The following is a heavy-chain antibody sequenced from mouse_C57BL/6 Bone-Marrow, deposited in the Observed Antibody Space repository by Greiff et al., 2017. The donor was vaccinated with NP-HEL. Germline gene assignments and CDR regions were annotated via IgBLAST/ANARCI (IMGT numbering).Heavy chain of an antibody. CDR2: IYPGGGYT. CDR3: AREGGAGTDFDY. J-gene: IGHJ2*01. CDR1: GYTFTNYW. V-gene: IGHV1-63*01. D-gene: IGHD4-1*01. Sequence: QVQLQQSGAELVRPGTSVKMSCKASGYTFTNYWIGWAKQRPGHGLEWIGDIYPGGGYTNYNEKFKGKATLTADKSSSTAYMQFSSLTSEDSAVYYCAREGGAGTDFDYWGQGTTLTVSS.